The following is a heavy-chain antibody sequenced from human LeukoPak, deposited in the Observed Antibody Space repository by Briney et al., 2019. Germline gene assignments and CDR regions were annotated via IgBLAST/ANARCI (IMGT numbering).Heavy chain of an antibody. V-gene: IGHV4-59*01. Sequence: SETLSLTCTVSGGSISSYYWSWIRQPPGKGLEWIGYIYYSGSTNYNPSLKSRVTISVDTSKNQFSLKLSSVTAADTAAYYCASWVRSSGWYIFDYWGQGTLVTVSS. CDR2: IYYSGST. J-gene: IGHJ4*02. D-gene: IGHD6-19*01. CDR1: GGSISSYY. CDR3: ASWVRSSGWYIFDY.